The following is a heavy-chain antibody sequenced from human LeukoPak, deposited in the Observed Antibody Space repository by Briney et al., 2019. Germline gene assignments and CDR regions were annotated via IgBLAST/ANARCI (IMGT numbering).Heavy chain of an antibody. CDR2: IYYSGST. Sequence: SQTLSLTCTVSGGSISSGGYYWSWIRQHPGKGLEWIGYIYYSGSTYYNPSLKSRVTISVDTSKNQFSLKLSSVTAADTAVYYCARGPDSVGAINGYYGMDVWGQGTTVTVSS. CDR1: GGSISSGGYY. V-gene: IGHV4-31*03. J-gene: IGHJ6*02. D-gene: IGHD1-26*01. CDR3: ARGPDSVGAINGYYGMDV.